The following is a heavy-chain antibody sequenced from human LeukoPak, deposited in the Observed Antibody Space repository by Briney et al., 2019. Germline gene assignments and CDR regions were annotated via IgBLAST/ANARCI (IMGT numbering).Heavy chain of an antibody. CDR2: ISYDATNE. D-gene: IGHD3-22*01. CDR3: ARDPRSSGYFFDY. CDR1: GFTFSSYV. J-gene: IGHJ4*02. Sequence: GMSLRLSCAASGFTFSSYVMHWVRQAPGKGLEWVTVISYDATNENYADSVKGRFTISRDNSKNTLYLQMNSLRPEDTAVYYCARDPRSSGYFFDYWGQGTLVTISS. V-gene: IGHV3-30*04.